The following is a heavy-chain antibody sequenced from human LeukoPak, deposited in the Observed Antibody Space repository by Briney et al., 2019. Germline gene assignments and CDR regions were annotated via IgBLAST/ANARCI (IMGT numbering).Heavy chain of an antibody. J-gene: IGHJ3*02. D-gene: IGHD6-19*01. CDR3: ARARAVAAKGNAFDI. V-gene: IGHV1-8*03. CDR2: MNPNSGNT. CDR1: GYTFTSYD. Sequence: GASVKVSCKASGYTFTSYDINWVRQATGQGLEWMGWMNPNSGNTGYAQKFQGRVTITRNTSISTAYMELSSLRSEDTAVYYCARARAVAAKGNAFDIRGQGTMVTVSS.